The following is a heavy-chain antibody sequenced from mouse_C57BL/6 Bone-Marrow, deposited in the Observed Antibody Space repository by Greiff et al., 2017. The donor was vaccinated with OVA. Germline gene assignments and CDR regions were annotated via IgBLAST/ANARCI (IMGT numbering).Heavy chain of an antibody. CDR2: IYPRSGNT. CDR3: ARVVLRYYFDY. V-gene: IGHV1-81*01. D-gene: IGHD1-1*01. J-gene: IGHJ2*01. Sequence: VQLQQSGAELARPGASVKLSCKASGYTFTSYGISWVKQRTGQGLEWIGEIYPRSGNTYYNEKLKGKATLTADKSSSTAYMELRSLTSEDSAVYFCARVVLRYYFDYWGQGTTLTVSS. CDR1: GYTFTSYG.